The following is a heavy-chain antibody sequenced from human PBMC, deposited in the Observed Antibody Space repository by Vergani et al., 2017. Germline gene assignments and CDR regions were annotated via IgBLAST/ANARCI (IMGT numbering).Heavy chain of an antibody. CDR1: GGSISSGSYY. CDR3: ARALQDDILTGHSPNNWFDP. CDR2: IYTSGST. J-gene: IGHJ5*02. Sequence: QVQLQESGPGLVKPSQTLFLTCTVSGGSISSGSYYWSWIRQPAGKGLEWIGRIYTSGSTNYNPSLKSRVTISVDTSKNQFSLKLSSVTAADTAVYYCARALQDDILTGHSPNNWFDPWGQGTLVTVSS. D-gene: IGHD3-9*01. V-gene: IGHV4-61*02.